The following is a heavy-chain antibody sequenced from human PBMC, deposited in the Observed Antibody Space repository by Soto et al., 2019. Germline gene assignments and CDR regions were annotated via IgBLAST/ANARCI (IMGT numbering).Heavy chain of an antibody. J-gene: IGHJ6*02. V-gene: IGHV3-9*01. D-gene: IGHD4-17*01. CDR2: ISWNSGSI. Sequence: EVQLVESGGGLVQPGRSLRLSCAASGFTFDDYAMHWVRQAPGKGLEWVSGISWNSGSIGYADSVKGRFTISRDNAKNSLYLQMNSLRAEDTALYYCARRGRDYGDYYGMDVWGQGTTVTVSS. CDR1: GFTFDDYA. CDR3: ARRGRDYGDYYGMDV.